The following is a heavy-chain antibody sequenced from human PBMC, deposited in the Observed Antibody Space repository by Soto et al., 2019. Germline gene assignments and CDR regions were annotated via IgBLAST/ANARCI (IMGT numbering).Heavy chain of an antibody. CDR3: ARKGGSRRANWFDP. CDR1: GYTFTSYD. D-gene: IGHD6-13*01. V-gene: IGHV1-8*01. J-gene: IGHJ5*02. CDR2: MNPNSGNT. Sequence: QVQLVQSGAEVKKPGASVKVACKASGYTFTSYDINWVRQATGQGLEWMGWMNPNSGNTGYAQKFQGRVTMTTNTSISTAYMELSSLRSEDTAVYYCARKGGSRRANWFDPWGQGTLVTVSS.